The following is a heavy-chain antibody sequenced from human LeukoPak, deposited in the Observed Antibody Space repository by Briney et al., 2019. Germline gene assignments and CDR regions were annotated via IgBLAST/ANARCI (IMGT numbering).Heavy chain of an antibody. CDR3: ARDQALYFSYGDY. Sequence: GGSLRLSCAASGFTFSNYGMHRVRQAPGKGLEWLAAVFYDGSREHYADTVKGRFTISRDNSKNTLYLQVNSLTADDTAVYYCARDQALYFSYGDYWGQGTLVTVSS. D-gene: IGHD2/OR15-2a*01. J-gene: IGHJ4*02. V-gene: IGHV3-33*01. CDR1: GFTFSNYG. CDR2: VFYDGSRE.